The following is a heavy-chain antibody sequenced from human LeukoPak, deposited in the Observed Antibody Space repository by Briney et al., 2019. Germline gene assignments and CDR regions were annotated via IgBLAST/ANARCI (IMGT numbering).Heavy chain of an antibody. V-gene: IGHV3-23*01. CDR2: ISASGGTT. CDR1: GFTFNNYA. CDR3: AKEPREYCSSTSCPNWFDS. Sequence: GGCLRPACSASGFTFNNYAMSSVRQAPGKGLEWVSAISASGGTTYYADSVKGRFTISRGNSENTLFLQMNSLRAEDTAVYYCAKEPREYCSSTSCPNWFDSWGQGTLVTVSS. J-gene: IGHJ5*01. D-gene: IGHD2-2*01.